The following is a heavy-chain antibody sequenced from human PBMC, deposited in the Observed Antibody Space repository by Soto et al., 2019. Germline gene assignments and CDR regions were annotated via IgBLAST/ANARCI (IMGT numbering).Heavy chain of an antibody. CDR2: ISAYNGNT. CDR1: GYTFTSYG. D-gene: IGHD3-10*01. Sequence: ASVKVSCKASGYTFTSYGISWVRQAPGQGLEWMGWISAYNGNTNYAQKLQGRVTMTTDTSTSTAYMELRSLRSDDTAVYYCARDDDGELLGYYFDYWGQGTLVTVSS. CDR3: ARDDDGELLGYYFDY. V-gene: IGHV1-18*01. J-gene: IGHJ4*02.